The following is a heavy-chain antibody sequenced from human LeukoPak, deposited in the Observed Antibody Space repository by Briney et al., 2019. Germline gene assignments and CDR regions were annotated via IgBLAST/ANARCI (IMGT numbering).Heavy chain of an antibody. CDR2: IRDTANSYAT. CDR3: TRRDAFDI. CDR1: GFTFIGSA. Sequence: GGSLILSCGASGFTFIGSAMHWVRQASGKGPEWVGRIRDTANSYATAYAASVKGRFTISRDDAKNTAYLQMNSLKTEDTAVYYCTRRDAFDIWGQGTMVTVSS. V-gene: IGHV3-73*01. J-gene: IGHJ3*02.